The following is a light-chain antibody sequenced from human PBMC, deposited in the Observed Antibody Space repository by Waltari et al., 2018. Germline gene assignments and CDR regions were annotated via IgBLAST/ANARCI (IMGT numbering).Light chain of an antibody. J-gene: IGLJ1*01. CDR3: NSRDSSGNHYV. V-gene: IGLV3-19*01. Sequence: SELTQDPAVSVALGQTVRITCQGDSLRSYYASWYQQKPGQAPVLVIYGKNNRPSGIPDRFSGSSSGNTASLTITGAQAEDEADYYCNSRDSSGNHYVFGTGT. CDR2: GKN. CDR1: SLRSYY.